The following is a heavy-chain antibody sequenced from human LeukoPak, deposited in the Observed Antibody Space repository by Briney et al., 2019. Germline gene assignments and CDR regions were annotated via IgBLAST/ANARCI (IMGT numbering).Heavy chain of an antibody. J-gene: IGHJ4*02. Sequence: GGSLRLSCAASGFTVSSNYMSWVRQAPGKGLEWVSVIYSGGSTYYADSVKGRFTISRDNSKSTLYLQMNSLRAEDTAVYYCAREFMVAAADDWGQGTLVTVSS. D-gene: IGHD6-13*01. V-gene: IGHV3-53*01. CDR1: GFTVSSNY. CDR3: AREFMVAAADD. CDR2: IYSGGST.